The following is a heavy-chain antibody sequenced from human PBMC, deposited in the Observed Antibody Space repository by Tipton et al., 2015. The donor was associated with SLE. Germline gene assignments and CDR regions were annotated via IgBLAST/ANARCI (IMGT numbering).Heavy chain of an antibody. V-gene: IGHV4-59*12. J-gene: IGHJ4*02. CDR1: GFSISSYY. CDR3: ARGQDMITFGGIHRY. Sequence: TLSLTCTVSGFSISSYYWGWIRQPPGKGLEWIGHIYPSGTTNYNPPLKSRVTISVDTSKNQFSLKLNSVTAADTAVYYCARGQDMITFGGIHRYWAQGTLVTVSS. D-gene: IGHD3-16*01. CDR2: IYPSGTT.